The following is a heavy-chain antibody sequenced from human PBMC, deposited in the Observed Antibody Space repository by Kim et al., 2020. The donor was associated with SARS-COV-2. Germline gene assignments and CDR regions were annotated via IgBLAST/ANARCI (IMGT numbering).Heavy chain of an antibody. CDR3: AGDKYNNDWFKY. D-gene: IGHD3-9*01. J-gene: IGHJ4*02. CDR2: IYRNGTT. Sequence: GGSLRLSCAASEFSVSTKTMTWVRQTPGKGLEWVSLIYRNGTTYYADSVKGRFTTSRDTSKNTLYLQMDNLRADDTAVYYCAGDKYNNDWFKYWGQGTLVTVSA. V-gene: IGHV3-53*01. CDR1: EFSVSTKT.